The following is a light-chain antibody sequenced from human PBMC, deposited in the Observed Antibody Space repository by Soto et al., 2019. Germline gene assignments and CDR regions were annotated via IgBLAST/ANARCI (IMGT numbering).Light chain of an antibody. J-gene: IGKJ2*01. V-gene: IGKV1-9*01. CDR3: QQLNSYPYT. Sequence: DIQLTQSPSFLSASVGARVTITCRASQGISSYLAWYQQKPGRAPKLLIYAASNLQSGVPSRFSGSGSGTEFTLTVSSLQPEDFATYYCQQLNSYPYTFGQGTKVDIK. CDR1: QGISSY. CDR2: AAS.